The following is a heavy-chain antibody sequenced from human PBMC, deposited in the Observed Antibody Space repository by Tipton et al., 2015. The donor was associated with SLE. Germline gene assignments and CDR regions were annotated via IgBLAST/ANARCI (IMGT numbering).Heavy chain of an antibody. Sequence: TLSLTCTVSGGSISSSSWSWIRPPAGKGLEWIGRIYTSGSTNYNPPLKSRVTMSVDTSKNQFSLKLSSVTAADTAVYYCARESIRDAFDIWGQGTMVTVSS. CDR2: IYTSGST. CDR3: ARESIRDAFDI. CDR1: GGSISSSS. D-gene: IGHD6-6*01. V-gene: IGHV4-4*07. J-gene: IGHJ3*02.